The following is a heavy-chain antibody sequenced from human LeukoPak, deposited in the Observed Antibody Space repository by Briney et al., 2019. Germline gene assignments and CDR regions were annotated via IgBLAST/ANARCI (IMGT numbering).Heavy chain of an antibody. V-gene: IGHV3-9*01. CDR3: ARAVRAHYYGSGSCFDY. CDR2: ISWNSGSI. D-gene: IGHD3-10*01. Sequence: GGSLRLSCAASGFTFDDYAMHWVRQAPGKGLEWVSGISWNSGSIGYADSVKGRFTTSRDNAKNSLYLQMNSLRAEDTAVYYCARAVRAHYYGSGSCFDYWGQGTLVTVSS. CDR1: GFTFDDYA. J-gene: IGHJ4*02.